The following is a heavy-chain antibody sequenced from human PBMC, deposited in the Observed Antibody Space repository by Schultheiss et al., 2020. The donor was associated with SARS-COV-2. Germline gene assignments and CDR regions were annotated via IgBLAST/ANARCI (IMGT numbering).Heavy chain of an antibody. CDR2: MYTSGNT. J-gene: IGHJ5*02. V-gene: IGHV4-4*07. CDR3: ARDVLTIGTGTYPFP. Sequence: SETLSLTCTVSGGSISDHYWSWIRQSAGKGLEWIGRMYTSGNTNYNPSLKSRVTMSVDLSNNQFSLKLSSVTAADTAVYYCARDVLTIGTGTYPFPWGQGTLVTVSS. CDR1: GGSISDHY. D-gene: IGHD1-1*01.